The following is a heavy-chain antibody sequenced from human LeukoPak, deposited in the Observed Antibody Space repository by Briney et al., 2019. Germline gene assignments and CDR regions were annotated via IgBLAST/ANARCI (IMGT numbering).Heavy chain of an antibody. CDR3: ARTTEGGYTYGYFYYYMDV. J-gene: IGHJ6*03. CDR2: IYDSGST. Sequence: SETLSLTCTVSGGSIRSYYWSWIRQPPGKGLEWIGYIYDSGSTNYNPSLKSRVTISIDTSKNQFSLKLSSVTAADTAVYYCARTTEGGYTYGYFYYYMDVWGKGTTVTISS. CDR1: GGSIRSYY. V-gene: IGHV4-59*01. D-gene: IGHD5-18*01.